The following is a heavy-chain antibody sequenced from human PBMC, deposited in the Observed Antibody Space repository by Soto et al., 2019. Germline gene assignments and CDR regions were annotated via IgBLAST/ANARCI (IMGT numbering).Heavy chain of an antibody. CDR1: GNSVSSNSAA. CDR2: TYYRSKWYT. CDR3: TFVYGSGIGGCFDP. J-gene: IGHJ5*02. Sequence: QVPLQQSGPGLVKPSQTLSLTCAISGNSVSSNSAAWHWIRQSPSRGLEWLGRTYYRSKWYTDYAVSVKTRITISPDISKNQFSLQLNSVTPEDTAVYYCTFVYGSGIGGCFDPWGQGTLVTVSS. D-gene: IGHD3-10*01. V-gene: IGHV6-1*01.